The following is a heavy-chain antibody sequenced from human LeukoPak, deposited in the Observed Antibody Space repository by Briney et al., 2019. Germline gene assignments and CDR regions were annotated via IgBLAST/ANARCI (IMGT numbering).Heavy chain of an antibody. V-gene: IGHV3-30*18. D-gene: IGHD3-22*01. J-gene: IGHJ4*02. Sequence: GRSLRLSCAASGFIFSSYGMHWVRQAPGKGLEWVAVVSYDGSNKYYADSVKGRFAISRDNTKNTLFLQMNSLRAEDTAVYYCAKDYDSSGYYYEEYWGQGTLVTVSS. CDR1: GFIFSSYG. CDR3: AKDYDSSGYYYEEY. CDR2: VSYDGSNK.